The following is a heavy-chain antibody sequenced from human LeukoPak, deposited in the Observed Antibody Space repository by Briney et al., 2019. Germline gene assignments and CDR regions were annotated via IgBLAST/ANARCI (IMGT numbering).Heavy chain of an antibody. V-gene: IGHV1-2*06. CDR2: INPNSGGT. CDR1: GYTFTGYY. D-gene: IGHD2-2*01. CDR3: ARWIPIVVVPAAIDRSWFDP. J-gene: IGHJ5*02. Sequence: ASVKVSCKASGYTFTGYYMHWVRQAPGQGLEWMGRINPNSGGTNYAQKFQGRVTMTRDTSISTACMELSRLRSDDTAVYYCARWIPIVVVPAAIDRSWFDPWGQGTLVTVSS.